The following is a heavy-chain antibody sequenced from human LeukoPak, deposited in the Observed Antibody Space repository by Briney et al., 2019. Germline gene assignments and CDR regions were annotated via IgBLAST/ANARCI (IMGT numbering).Heavy chain of an antibody. V-gene: IGHV3-21*01. Sequence: GGSLRLSCAASGFIFSSYNLNWVRQAPGKGLEWFSSISSSSSYIYYADSMKGRFTISRDNARNSLYLQMNSLRAEDTAMYFCAKDSNPYCSGGSCTAFDIWGQGTMVTVSS. D-gene: IGHD2-15*01. CDR2: ISSSSSYI. J-gene: IGHJ3*02. CDR1: GFIFSSYN. CDR3: AKDSNPYCSGGSCTAFDI.